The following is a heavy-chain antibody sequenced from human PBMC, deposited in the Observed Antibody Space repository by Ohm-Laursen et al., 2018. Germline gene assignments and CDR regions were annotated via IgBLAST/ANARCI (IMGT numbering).Heavy chain of an antibody. D-gene: IGHD2-2*01. CDR3: ARGRDIVVGAAAIWFDP. Sequence: SDTLSLTCTVSGGSISSYYWSWIRQPPGKGLEWIGYIYYSGSTNYNPSLKSRVTISVDTSKNQFSLKLSSVTAADTAVYYCARGRDIVVGAAAIWFDPWGQGTLVNVSS. CDR2: IYYSGST. V-gene: IGHV4-59*12. CDR1: GGSISSYY. J-gene: IGHJ5*02.